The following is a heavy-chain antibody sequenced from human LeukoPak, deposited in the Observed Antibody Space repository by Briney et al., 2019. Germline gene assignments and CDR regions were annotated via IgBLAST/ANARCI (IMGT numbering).Heavy chain of an antibody. V-gene: IGHV1-46*01. CDR1: GGTFSSYA. CDR2: INPSGGST. Sequence: ASVKVSCKASGGTFSSYAISWVRQAPGQGLEWMGIINPSGGSTSYAQKFQGRVTMTRDTSTSTVYMELSSLRSEDTAVYYCARGGDSYSSMDLYYFDYWGQGTLVTVSS. CDR3: ARGGDSYSSMDLYYFDY. J-gene: IGHJ4*02. D-gene: IGHD6-13*01.